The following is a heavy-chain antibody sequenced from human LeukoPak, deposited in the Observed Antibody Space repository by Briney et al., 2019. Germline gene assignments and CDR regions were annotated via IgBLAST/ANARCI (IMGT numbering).Heavy chain of an antibody. CDR2: ISSSSSTI. D-gene: IGHD5-24*01. CDR3: ARGEPGAGKKGVEMKG. CDR1: GFTFSSYS. V-gene: IGHV3-48*04. J-gene: IGHJ4*02. Sequence: SGGSLRLSCAASGFTFSSYSMNWVRQAPGKGLEWVSYISSSSSTIYYADSVKGRFTISRDNAKNSLYLQMNSLRAEDTAVYYWARGEPGAGKKGVEMKGWGQGTLVTVSS.